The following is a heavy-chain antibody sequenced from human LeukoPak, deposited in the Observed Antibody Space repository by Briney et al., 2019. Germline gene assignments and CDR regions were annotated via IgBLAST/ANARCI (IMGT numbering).Heavy chain of an antibody. CDR2: ISYDGSNK. CDR3: ARKTPVYDALDI. V-gene: IGHV3-30*04. J-gene: IGHJ3*02. Sequence: QSGGSLRLSCAASGFTFSNYAMRWVRQAPGKGLEWVALISYDGSNKYYADSVRGRFTISRDNSRNTLYLQMNSLRTEDTAVYSCARKTPVYDALDIWGQGTMVTVSS. D-gene: IGHD4-17*01. CDR1: GFTFSNYA.